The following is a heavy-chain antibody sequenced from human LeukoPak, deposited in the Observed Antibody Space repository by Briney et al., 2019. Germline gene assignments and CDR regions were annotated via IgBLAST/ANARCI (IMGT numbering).Heavy chain of an antibody. V-gene: IGHV4-59*01. CDR1: GDSINSYY. Sequence: PSETLSLTCTVSGDSINSYYWTWIRQPPGKGLEWTGYIYYSGSTNYNPSLKSRVTISVDTSKNQFSLRLTSVTAADTAVYYCARVLRHQQVTGLCDPWRQGTLVTVSS. CDR2: IYYSGST. D-gene: IGHD2-2*01. CDR3: ARVLRHQQVTGLCDP. J-gene: IGHJ5*02.